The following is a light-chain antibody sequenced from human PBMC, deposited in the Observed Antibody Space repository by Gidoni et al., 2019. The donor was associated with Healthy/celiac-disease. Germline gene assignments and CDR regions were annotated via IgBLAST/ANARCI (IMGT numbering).Light chain of an antibody. CDR2: WAS. CDR1: QSVLYSSNNKNY. V-gene: IGKV4-1*01. Sequence: QSVLYSSNNKNYLAWYQQKPGQPPKLLIYWASTRESGVPDRFSGSGSGTDFTLTISSLQAEDVAVYYCQQYYSTPQTFGQGTKVEIK. J-gene: IGKJ1*01. CDR3: QQYYSTPQT.